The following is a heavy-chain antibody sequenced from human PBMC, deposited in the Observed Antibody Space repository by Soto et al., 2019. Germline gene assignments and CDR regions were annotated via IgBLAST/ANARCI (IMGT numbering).Heavy chain of an antibody. CDR2: IIPIFGTA. D-gene: IGHD3-22*01. J-gene: IGHJ3*02. V-gene: IGHV1-69*13. CDR1: GGTFSNYA. CDR3: ARAPGYSAAFDI. Sequence: GASVKVSCKASGGTFSNYAISWVRQAPGQGLEWMGGIIPIFGTANYAQKFQGRVTITADESTSTAYMELSSLRSEDTAVYYCARAPGYSAAFDIWGQGTMVTVSS.